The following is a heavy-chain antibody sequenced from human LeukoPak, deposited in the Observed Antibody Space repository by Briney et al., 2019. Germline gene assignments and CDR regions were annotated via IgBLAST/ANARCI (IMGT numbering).Heavy chain of an antibody. CDR3: ARDIVLIAVAVRGSFDI. CDR1: GFSFSSYA. Sequence: GGSLRLSCAVSGFSFSSYAMSWVRQAPGKGLEWVSGINWNGGSTGYADSVKGRFTISRDNAKNSLYLQMNSLRAEDTALYYCARDIVLIAVAVRGSFDIWGQGTMVTVSS. CDR2: INWNGGST. V-gene: IGHV3-20*04. J-gene: IGHJ3*02. D-gene: IGHD6-19*01.